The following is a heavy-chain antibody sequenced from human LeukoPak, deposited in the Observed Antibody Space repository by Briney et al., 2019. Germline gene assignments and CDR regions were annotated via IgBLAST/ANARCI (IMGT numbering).Heavy chain of an antibody. D-gene: IGHD3-22*01. CDR3: ARRCYDSSGFDY. V-gene: IGHV3-30*03. CDR1: GFTFSSYG. CDR2: ISYDGSNK. J-gene: IGHJ4*02. Sequence: GGSLRLSCAASGFTFSSYGMHWVRQAPGKGLEWVAVISYDGSNKYYADSVKGRFTISRDNSKNTLYLQMNSLRAEDTAVYYCARRCYDSSGFDYWGQGTLVTVSS.